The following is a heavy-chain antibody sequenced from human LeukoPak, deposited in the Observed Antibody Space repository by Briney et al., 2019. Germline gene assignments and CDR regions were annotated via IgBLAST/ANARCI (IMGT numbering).Heavy chain of an antibody. D-gene: IGHD1-26*01. Sequence: GGSLRLSCAASGFTFSSYSMNWVRQAPGEGLEWVSSISSSSSYIYYADSVKGRFTISRDNAKNSLYLQMNSLRAEDTAVYYCARAVSTDNDYWGQGTLVTVSS. J-gene: IGHJ4*02. CDR2: ISSSSSYI. CDR3: ARAVSTDNDY. V-gene: IGHV3-21*01. CDR1: GFTFSSYS.